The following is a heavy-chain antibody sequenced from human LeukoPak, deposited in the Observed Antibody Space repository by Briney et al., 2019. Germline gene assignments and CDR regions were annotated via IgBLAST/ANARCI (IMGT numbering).Heavy chain of an antibody. CDR2: IYYSGST. Sequence: PSETLSLTCTVSGYSISSGYYWGWIRQPPGKGLEWIGSIYYSGSTYYNPSLKSRVTISVDTSKNQFSLKLSSVTAADTAVYYCASGTPQFDYWGQGTLVTVSS. CDR1: GYSISSGYY. V-gene: IGHV4-38-2*02. CDR3: ASGTPQFDY. J-gene: IGHJ4*02. D-gene: IGHD2-15*01.